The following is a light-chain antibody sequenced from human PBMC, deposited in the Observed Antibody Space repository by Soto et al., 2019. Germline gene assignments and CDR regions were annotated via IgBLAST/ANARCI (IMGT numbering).Light chain of an antibody. CDR2: STN. Sequence: QAVVTQEPSLTVSPGGTVTLTCASSTRAVTSGYYPNWFQQKPGQAPRALIYSTNNKYSWTPVRFSGSLLGGKAALTLSGVQPEDEAEYYCLLYYGGQMGVFGGGTKLTVL. CDR1: TRAVTSGYY. J-gene: IGLJ2*01. V-gene: IGLV7-43*01. CDR3: LLYYGGQMGV.